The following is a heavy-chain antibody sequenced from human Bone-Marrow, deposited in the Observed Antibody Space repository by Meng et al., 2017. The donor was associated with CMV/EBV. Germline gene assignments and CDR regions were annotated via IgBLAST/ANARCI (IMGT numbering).Heavy chain of an antibody. V-gene: IGHV3-64*02. J-gene: IGHJ4*02. D-gene: IGHD3-22*01. CDR3: AREFSYYYYDSSGYQGDY. CDR2: ISSNGGST. Sequence: GESLKISCAASGCTFSSYAMHWVRQAPGKGLEYVSTISSNGGSTYYADSVKGRFTISRDNSKNTLYLQMNSLRVEDTAVYYCAREFSYYYYDSSGYQGDYWGQGTLVTVSS. CDR1: GCTFSSYA.